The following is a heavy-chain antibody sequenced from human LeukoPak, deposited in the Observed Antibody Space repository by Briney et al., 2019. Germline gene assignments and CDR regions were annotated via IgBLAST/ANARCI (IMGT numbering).Heavy chain of an antibody. D-gene: IGHD6-19*01. CDR3: ARPYSNGWYGVFNY. V-gene: IGHV3-7*05. CDR1: GFTFSTYW. Sequence: PGGSLRLSCAVSGFTFSTYWMSWVRQAPGKGLEWVANMKQDGNEEYYVDSVKGRFTISRDNAKNSLYLQMNSLRAEDTAVYYCARPYSNGWYGVFNYWGQGTLVTVSS. CDR2: MKQDGNEE. J-gene: IGHJ4*02.